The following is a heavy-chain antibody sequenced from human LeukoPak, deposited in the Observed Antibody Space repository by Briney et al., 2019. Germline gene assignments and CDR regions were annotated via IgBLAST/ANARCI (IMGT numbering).Heavy chain of an antibody. CDR2: IIPIFGIA. J-gene: IGHJ4*02. D-gene: IGHD4-17*01. V-gene: IGHV1-69*04. CDR3: ARAPLHGDHLPR. CDR1: GGTFSSYA. Sequence: SVKVSCTASGGTFSSYAISWVRQAPGQGLEWMGRIIPIFGIANYAQKFQGRVTITADKSKSTAYMELSSLRSEDTAVYYCARAPLHGDHLPRWGQGTLVTVSS.